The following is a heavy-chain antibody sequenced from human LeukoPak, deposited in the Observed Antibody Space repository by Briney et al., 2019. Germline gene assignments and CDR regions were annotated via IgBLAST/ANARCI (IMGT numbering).Heavy chain of an antibody. CDR3: AGGDYDILTGYS. CDR2: INHSGST. Sequence: SETLSLTCAVYGGSFSGYYWSWIRQPPGKGLEWIGEINHSGSTNYNPSLKSRVTISVDTSKNQFSLKLSSVNAADTAVYYCAGGDYDILTGYSWGQGTLVTVSS. D-gene: IGHD3-9*01. J-gene: IGHJ5*02. CDR1: GGSFSGYY. V-gene: IGHV4-34*01.